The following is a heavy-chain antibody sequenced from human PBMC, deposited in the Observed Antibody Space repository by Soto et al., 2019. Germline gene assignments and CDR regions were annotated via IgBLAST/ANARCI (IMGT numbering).Heavy chain of an antibody. J-gene: IGHJ4*02. V-gene: IGHV3-11*06. CDR2: ISSSSSYT. CDR3: ARALWKRITIFRVAAYLGY. D-gene: IGHD3-3*01. CDR1: GFTFSDYY. Sequence: GGSLRLSCAASGFTFSDYYMSWIRQAPGKGLEWVSYISSSSSYTNYADSVKGRFTISRDNAKNSLYLQMNSLRAEDTAVYYCARALWKRITIFRVAAYLGYWGQGTLVTVS.